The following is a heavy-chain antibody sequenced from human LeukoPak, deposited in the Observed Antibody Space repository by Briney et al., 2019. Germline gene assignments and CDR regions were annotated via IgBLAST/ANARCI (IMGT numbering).Heavy chain of an antibody. CDR2: VSVYNGNT. Sequence: ASVKVSCKASGYTFTSYGISWVRQAPGQGLEWMGWVSVYNGNTNYAQKLQGRVTMTTDTSTSTAYMELRSLRSDDTAVYYGARQEWLVRGGDYWGQGTLVTVSS. CDR1: GYTFTSYG. J-gene: IGHJ4*02. V-gene: IGHV1-18*01. CDR3: ARQEWLVRGGDY. D-gene: IGHD6-19*01.